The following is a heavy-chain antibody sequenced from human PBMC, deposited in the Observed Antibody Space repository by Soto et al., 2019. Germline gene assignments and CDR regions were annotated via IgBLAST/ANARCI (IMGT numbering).Heavy chain of an antibody. V-gene: IGHV1-2*04. CDR3: ARGKDTIFGVVSRYYYYYGMDV. CDR2: INPNSGGT. Sequence: ASVKVSCKASGYTFTGYYMHWVRQAPGQGLEWMGWINPNSGGTNYAQKSQGWVTMTRDTSISTAYMELSRLRSDDTAVYYCARGKDTIFGVVSRYYYYYGMDVWGQGTTVTVSS. D-gene: IGHD3-3*01. CDR1: GYTFTGYY. J-gene: IGHJ6*02.